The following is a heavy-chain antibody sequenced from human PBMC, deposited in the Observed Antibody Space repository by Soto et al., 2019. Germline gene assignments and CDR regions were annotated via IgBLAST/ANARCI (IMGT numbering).Heavy chain of an antibody. CDR3: ARDRGLIVVVPAAHTSYYYGMDV. D-gene: IGHD2-2*01. CDR1: GYTFTSYG. J-gene: IGHJ6*02. Sequence: QVKLVQSGAEVKKPGASVKVSCKASGYTFTSYGISWVRQAPGQGLEWMGWISAYNGNTNYAQKLQGRVTMTTDTVTSTAYRELGRLRSDDTAVYFCARDRGLIVVVPAAHTSYYYGMDVWGQGTTVTVSS. CDR2: ISAYNGNT. V-gene: IGHV1-18*01.